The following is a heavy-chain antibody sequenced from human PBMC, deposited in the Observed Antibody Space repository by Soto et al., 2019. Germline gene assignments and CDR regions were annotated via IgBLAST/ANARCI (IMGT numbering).Heavy chain of an antibody. CDR1: GFTFSNYG. CDR3: ARGGSSRPDY. V-gene: IGHV3-48*01. CDR2: ISSSISST. Sequence: GGSLRLSCAASGFTFSNYGINWVRQAPGKGLEWVSYISSSISSTYYADSVKGRFTISRDNAKNSVYLQMNSLRAEDTAVYYCARGGSSRPDYWGQGTLVTVSS. J-gene: IGHJ4*02.